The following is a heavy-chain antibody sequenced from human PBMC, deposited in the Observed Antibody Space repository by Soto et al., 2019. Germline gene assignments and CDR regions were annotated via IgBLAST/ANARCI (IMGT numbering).Heavy chain of an antibody. CDR2: ISKDGMHK. V-gene: IGHV3-30*04. D-gene: IGHD6-19*01. Sequence: QVRLVESGGGVVQPGRSLRLSCTASGFSFSSYAMYWFRQPPGKGLEWVAVISKDGMHKNYADSVKGRVTVSRDDANYSLALQLNSLRGEDTAMYYCARDMYSSDYFVKWFEPWGQGTLVTVSS. CDR1: GFSFSSYA. CDR3: ARDMYSSDYFVKWFEP. J-gene: IGHJ5*02.